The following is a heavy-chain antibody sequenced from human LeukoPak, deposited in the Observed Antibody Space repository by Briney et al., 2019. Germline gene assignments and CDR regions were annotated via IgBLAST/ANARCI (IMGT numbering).Heavy chain of an antibody. V-gene: IGHV3-9*03. D-gene: IGHD3-22*01. Sequence: PGRSLRLSCAASGFTFDDYAMHWVRQAPGKGLEWVSGISWNSGSIGYADSVKGRFTISRDNAKNSPYLQMNSLRAEDMALYYCAKGGHYYDSSGPLFDYWGQGTLVTVSS. CDR2: ISWNSGSI. CDR3: AKGGHYYDSSGPLFDY. CDR1: GFTFDDYA. J-gene: IGHJ4*02.